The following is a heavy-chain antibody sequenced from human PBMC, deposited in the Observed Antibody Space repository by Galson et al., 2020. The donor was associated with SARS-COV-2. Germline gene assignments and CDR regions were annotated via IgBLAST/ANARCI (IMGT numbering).Heavy chain of an antibody. CDR2: INPNSGGT. Sequence: ASVKVSCKASGYTFTGYFMHCVRQAPGQGLEWMGWINPNSGGTNYAQKFLGRVTMTRDTSISTAYMELSRLRSDDTAVYYCASYYVGSKSYYTYYYYGVDVWGQGTTVTVSS. J-gene: IGHJ6*02. V-gene: IGHV1-2*02. CDR1: GYTFTGYF. D-gene: IGHD3-10*01. CDR3: ASYYVGSKSYYTYYYYGVDV.